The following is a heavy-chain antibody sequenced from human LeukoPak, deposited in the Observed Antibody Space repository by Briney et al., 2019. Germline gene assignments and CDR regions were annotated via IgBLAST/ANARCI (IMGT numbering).Heavy chain of an antibody. CDR1: GGSISSSSYY. CDR2: IYYSGST. CDR3: AQHGAAYYFDY. J-gene: IGHJ4*02. V-gene: IGHV4-39*07. Sequence: SETLSLTCTVSGGSISSSSYYWGWIRQPPGKGLEWIGSIYYSGSTYYNPSLKSRVTISVDTSKNQFSLKLSSVTAADTAVYYCAQHGAAYYFDYWGQGTLVTVSS. D-gene: IGHD2-21*01.